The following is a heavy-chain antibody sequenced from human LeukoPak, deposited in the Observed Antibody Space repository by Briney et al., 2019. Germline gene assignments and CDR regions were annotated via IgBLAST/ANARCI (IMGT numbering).Heavy chain of an antibody. V-gene: IGHV4-4*02. CDR2: INHSGST. D-gene: IGHD3-10*01. Sequence: TSETLSLTCAVSGGSITSGNWWTWVRQSPGKGLEWIGEINHSGSTNYNPSLKSRVTISVDTSKNQFSLKLSSVTAADTAVYYCARGQMDDYGSGYFYYYMDVWGKGTTVTISS. CDR1: GGSITSGNW. J-gene: IGHJ6*03. CDR3: ARGQMDDYGSGYFYYYMDV.